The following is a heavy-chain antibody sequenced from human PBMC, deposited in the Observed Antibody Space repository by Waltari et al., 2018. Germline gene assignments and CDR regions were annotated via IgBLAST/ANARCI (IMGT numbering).Heavy chain of an antibody. CDR1: GIPFTNHA. CDR2: ITVGDDT. V-gene: IGHV3-23*01. Sequence: EVQLLESGGDLVQPGGSLRLSCAASGIPFTNHAINWGRLAPGTGLEWVSAITVGDDTYYTDSVKGRFTISRDTSKDTVHLQMNGLRADDTAVYYCATPFYNWDDPLHSWGQGTLVTVSS. J-gene: IGHJ4*02. CDR3: ATPFYNWDDPLHS. D-gene: IGHD1-20*01.